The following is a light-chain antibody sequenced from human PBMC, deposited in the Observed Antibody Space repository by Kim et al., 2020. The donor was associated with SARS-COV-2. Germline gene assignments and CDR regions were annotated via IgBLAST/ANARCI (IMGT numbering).Light chain of an antibody. Sequence: VSPGETAPLSCRASQSVSSGYLAWYQQKPGQAPRLLIYGASSRATGIPDRFSGSGSGTDFTLTISRLEPEDFAVYYCQQYGSSWTFGQGTKVDIK. CDR3: QQYGSSWT. CDR1: QSVSSGY. V-gene: IGKV3-20*01. J-gene: IGKJ1*01. CDR2: GAS.